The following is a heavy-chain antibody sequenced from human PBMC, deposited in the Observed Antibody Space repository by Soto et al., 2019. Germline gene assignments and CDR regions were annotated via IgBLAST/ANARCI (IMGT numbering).Heavy chain of an antibody. CDR3: TRDGDFGAVVATVH. CDR2: FYADGRT. D-gene: IGHD3-16*02. J-gene: IGHJ4*02. Sequence: GGSLRLSCAATGFIVSNSFMSWVRQAPGKGPEWVSLFYADGRTYYAGSVKGRFTMSKDNSKNTLYLQMHSLNAADTALYYCTRDGDFGAVVATVHWGTGTMVTASS. V-gene: IGHV3-66*01. CDR1: GFIVSNSF.